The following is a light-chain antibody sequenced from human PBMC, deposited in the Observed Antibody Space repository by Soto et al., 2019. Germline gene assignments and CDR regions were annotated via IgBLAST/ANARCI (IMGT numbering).Light chain of an antibody. CDR2: DAS. CDR3: QQRSNWPPFT. CDR1: QSVSSY. V-gene: IGKV3-11*01. Sequence: EIVLTQSPATLSLSPGERATLSCRASQSVSSYLAWYHQKPGQAPRLLIYDASNRATGIPARFSGSGSGTDFTLTISSLEPEDFAVYYCQQRSNWPPFTFGPGTKVDI. J-gene: IGKJ3*01.